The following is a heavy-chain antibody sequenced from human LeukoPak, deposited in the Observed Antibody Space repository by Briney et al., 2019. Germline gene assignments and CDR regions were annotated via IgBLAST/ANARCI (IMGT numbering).Heavy chain of an antibody. CDR3: ARYRGYSYQEAYDY. Sequence: SVTVSFKASGGTFSSYAISWVRQAPGQGLEWMGRIIPIFGTANYAQKFQGRVTITTDESTSTAYLELSSLRSEDTAVYYCARYRGYSYQEAYDYWGQGTLVTVSS. V-gene: IGHV1-69*05. CDR1: GGTFSSYA. CDR2: IIPIFGTA. D-gene: IGHD5-18*01. J-gene: IGHJ4*02.